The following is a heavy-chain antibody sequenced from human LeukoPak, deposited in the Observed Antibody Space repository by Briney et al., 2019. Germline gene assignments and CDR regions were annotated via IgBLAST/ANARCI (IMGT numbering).Heavy chain of an antibody. J-gene: IGHJ4*02. Sequence: ASVKVSCKASGGTFSSYAISWVRQAPGQGLEWMGWINPNSGGTNYAQKFQGRVTMTRDTSISTAYMELSRLRSDDTAVYYCARVYHRGGIAAAGIGYWGQGTLVTVSS. CDR2: INPNSGGT. CDR1: GGTFSSYA. CDR3: ARVYHRGGIAAAGIGY. D-gene: IGHD6-13*01. V-gene: IGHV1-2*02.